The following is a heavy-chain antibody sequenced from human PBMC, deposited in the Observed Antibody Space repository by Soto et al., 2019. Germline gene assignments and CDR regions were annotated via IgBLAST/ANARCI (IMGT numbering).Heavy chain of an antibody. CDR3: ARAHYGDYGYGMDV. Sequence: QLQLQESGSGLVKPSQTLSLTCAVSGGSISSGGYSWSWIRQPPGKGLEWIGYIYHSGSTYYNPSLKSRVTISVDKSKNQFSLKLSSVTAADTTVYYCARAHYGDYGYGMDVWGQGTTVTVSS. V-gene: IGHV4-30-2*01. J-gene: IGHJ6*02. D-gene: IGHD4-17*01. CDR2: IYHSGST. CDR1: GGSISSGGYS.